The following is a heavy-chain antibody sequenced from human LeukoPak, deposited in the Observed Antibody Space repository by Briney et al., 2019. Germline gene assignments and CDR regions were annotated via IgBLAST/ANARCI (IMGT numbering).Heavy chain of an antibody. J-gene: IGHJ4*02. CDR3: AREGMSGSYRRFDY. D-gene: IGHD1-26*01. V-gene: IGHV4-30-2*01. Sequence: SETLSLTCAVSGGSISSGGYYWNWIRQPSGKGLEWIGHIDHSGSTYYNPSLKSRVSISVDWSKTQFSLKLSSVTAADTAVYYCAREGMSGSYRRFDYWGQGTLVTVSS. CDR2: IDHSGST. CDR1: GGSISSGGYY.